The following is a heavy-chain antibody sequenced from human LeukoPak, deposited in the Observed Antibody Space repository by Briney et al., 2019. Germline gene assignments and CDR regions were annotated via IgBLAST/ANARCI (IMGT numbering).Heavy chain of an antibody. CDR3: ARGSSNIAGRNNWFDP. D-gene: IGHD6-6*01. J-gene: IGHJ5*02. V-gene: IGHV3-21*01. CDR2: ISTSSSYI. Sequence: GGSLRLSCAASGFTFSRHSMNWVRQAPGKGLEWVSSISTSSSYIDYADSVKGRFTIFRDNAKNSLYLQMNSLRADDTAVYYCARGSSNIAGRNNWFDPWGKGTLVTVSS. CDR1: GFTFSRHS.